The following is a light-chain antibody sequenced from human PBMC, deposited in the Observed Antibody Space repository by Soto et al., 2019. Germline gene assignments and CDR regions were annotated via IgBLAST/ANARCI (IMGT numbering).Light chain of an antibody. CDR1: SGDVGGYDY. J-gene: IGLJ1*01. Sequence: QSALTQPPSASGSPGQSVTISCTGTSGDVGGYDYVSWYQQHPGKAPKLMIYEVTKRPLGVPDRFSGSKSGNTAYLTVSGLQAEDEDDYYCSSYAGSDNPYVFGTGTKLTVL. CDR3: SSYAGSDNPYV. CDR2: EVT. V-gene: IGLV2-8*01.